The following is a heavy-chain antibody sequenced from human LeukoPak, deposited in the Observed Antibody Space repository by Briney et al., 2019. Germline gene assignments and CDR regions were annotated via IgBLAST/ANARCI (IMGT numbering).Heavy chain of an antibody. CDR3: AKGQVVSVVPAVPDY. V-gene: IGHV3-66*01. D-gene: IGHD2-2*01. CDR2: IYSGGST. CDR1: GFTVSSNY. J-gene: IGHJ4*02. Sequence: GGSLRLSCAASGFTVSSNYMSWVRQAPGKGLEWVSVIYSGGSTYYADSVKGRFTISRDNSKNTLYLQMNSLRAEDTAVYYCAKGQVVSVVPAVPDYWGQGTLVTVSS.